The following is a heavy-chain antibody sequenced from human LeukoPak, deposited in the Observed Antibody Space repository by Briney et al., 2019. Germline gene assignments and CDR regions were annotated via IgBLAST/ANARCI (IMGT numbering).Heavy chain of an antibody. CDR1: GGSMSGYY. D-gene: IGHD3-16*01. J-gene: IGHJ6*03. V-gene: IGHV4-34*01. Sequence: SETLSLTCTVSGGSMSGYYWSWIRQPPGKGLEWIGEINHSGSTNYNPSLKSRVTISVDTSKNQFSLKLSSVTAADTAVYYCARPGVRGAARYYYMDVWGKGTTVTVSS. CDR2: INHSGST. CDR3: ARPGVRGAARYYYMDV.